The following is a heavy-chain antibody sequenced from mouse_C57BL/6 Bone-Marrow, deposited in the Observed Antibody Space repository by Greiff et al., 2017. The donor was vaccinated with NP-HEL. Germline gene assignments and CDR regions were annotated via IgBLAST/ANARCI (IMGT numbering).Heavy chain of an antibody. D-gene: IGHD2-2*01. CDR2: INPSSGYT. J-gene: IGHJ4*01. V-gene: IGHV1-4*01. CDR3: ARSVWGYLYYAMDD. CDR1: GYTFTSYT. Sequence: VKLMESGAELARPGASVKMSCKASGYTFTSYTMHWVKQRPGQGLEWIGYINPSSGYTKYNQKFKDKATLTADKSSSTAYMQLSSLTSEDSAVYYCARSVWGYLYYAMDDWGQGTSVTVSS.